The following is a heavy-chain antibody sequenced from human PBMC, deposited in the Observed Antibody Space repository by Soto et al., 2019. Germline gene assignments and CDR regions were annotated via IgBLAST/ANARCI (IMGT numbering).Heavy chain of an antibody. CDR1: GFTFSSYA. Sequence: GSLRLSCAASGFTFSSYAMSWVRQAPGKGLEWVSAISGSGGSTYYADSVKGRFTISRDNSKNTLYLQMNSLRAEDTAVYYCAKDPRITMIVVDPTPNWFDPWGQGTLVTVSS. V-gene: IGHV3-23*01. CDR2: ISGSGGST. D-gene: IGHD3-22*01. CDR3: AKDPRITMIVVDPTPNWFDP. J-gene: IGHJ5*02.